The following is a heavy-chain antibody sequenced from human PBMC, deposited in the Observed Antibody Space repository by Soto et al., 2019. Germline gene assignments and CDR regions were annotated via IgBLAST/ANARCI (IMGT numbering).Heavy chain of an antibody. CDR1: GYTFTNYG. Sequence: ASVKVSCKASGYTFTNYGISWVRQAPGQGLEWMGWISAYTGNTNYSQNLQGRVTMTRDTSTSIAYMELGSLRADDTAVYFCARFYYYGSGPTYYYYGMDVWGQGTTVTVSS. CDR2: ISAYTGNT. J-gene: IGHJ6*02. V-gene: IGHV1-18*01. D-gene: IGHD3-10*01. CDR3: ARFYYYGSGPTYYYYGMDV.